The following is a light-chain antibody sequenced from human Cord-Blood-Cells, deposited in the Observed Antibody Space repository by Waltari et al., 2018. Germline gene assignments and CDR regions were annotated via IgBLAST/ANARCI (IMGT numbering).Light chain of an antibody. Sequence: QSALTQPPSASGSPGQSVTISCTGTSSDVGGYNYVSWYQQHPGKVPKLMIYEVSKRPPGVPLRFSGSRSGNTASLTVAGLQAEDEADYYCSSYAGSNNFLNWVFGGGTKLTVL. CDR2: EVS. CDR3: SSYAGSNNFLNWV. J-gene: IGLJ3*02. CDR1: SSDVGGYNY. V-gene: IGLV2-8*01.